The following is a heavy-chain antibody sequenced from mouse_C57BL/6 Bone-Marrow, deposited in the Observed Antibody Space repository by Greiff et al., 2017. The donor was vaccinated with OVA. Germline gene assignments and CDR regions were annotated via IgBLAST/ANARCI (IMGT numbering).Heavy chain of an antibody. CDR1: GYAFTNYL. CDR3: ASAYYSNYDWFAY. Sequence: QVQLQQSGAELVRPGTSVKVSCKASGYAFTNYLIEWVKQRPGQGLEWIGVINPGRGGTNYNEKFKGKATLTADKSSSTAYMQLSSLTSEDSAVYFCASAYYSNYDWFAYWGQGTLVTVSA. CDR2: INPGRGGT. J-gene: IGHJ3*01. D-gene: IGHD2-5*01. V-gene: IGHV1-54*01.